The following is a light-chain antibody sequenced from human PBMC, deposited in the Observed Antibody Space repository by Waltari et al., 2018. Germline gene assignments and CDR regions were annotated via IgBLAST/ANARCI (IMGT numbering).Light chain of an antibody. CDR1: SSDVGGYKY. V-gene: IGLV2-11*01. Sequence: QSALTQPRSVSGSPGQSVTISCTGTSSDVGGYKYVSWYQQHPGKAPKLMISDVTGRPSVVPDRFSGSKSGNTASLTISGLQAEDEGDYYCCSYAGGDTVVFGGGTKLTVL. CDR2: DVT. CDR3: CSYAGGDTVV. J-gene: IGLJ2*01.